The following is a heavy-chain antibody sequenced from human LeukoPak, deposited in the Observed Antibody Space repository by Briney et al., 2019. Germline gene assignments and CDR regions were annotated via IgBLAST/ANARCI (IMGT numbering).Heavy chain of an antibody. CDR3: TRPRFCSGGSCYSDYYYYALDV. CDR1: GFSFSGSA. V-gene: IGHV3-73*01. J-gene: IGHJ6*02. D-gene: IGHD2-15*01. CDR2: IRNKAQSYAT. Sequence: GGSLRLSCAASGFSFSGSAMHWVRQASGKGLEWVGRIRNKAQSYATEYAASVKGRFTISRDDSKSTAYLQMNSLKTEDTAVYYCTRPRFCSGGSCYSDYYYYALDVWGQGTTVTVSS.